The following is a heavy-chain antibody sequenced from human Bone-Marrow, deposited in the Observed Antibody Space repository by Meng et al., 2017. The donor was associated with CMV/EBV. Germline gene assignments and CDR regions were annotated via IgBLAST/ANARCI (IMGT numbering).Heavy chain of an antibody. J-gene: IGHJ3*02. CDR3: ARIRSHYGSGYYSHDVFDI. CDR2: ISYDGSNK. Sequence: GESLKISCTASGFTFSDYYMIWIRQAPGKGLEWVAVISYDGSNKYYADSVKGRFTISRDNSKNTLYLQMNSLRAEDTAVHYCARIRSHYGSGYYSHDVFDIWGQGTMVTVSS. V-gene: IGHV3-30-3*01. D-gene: IGHD3-10*01. CDR1: GFTFSDYY.